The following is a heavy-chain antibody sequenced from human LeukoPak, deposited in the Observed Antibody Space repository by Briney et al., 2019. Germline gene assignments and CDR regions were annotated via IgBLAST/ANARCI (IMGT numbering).Heavy chain of an antibody. CDR1: RFSSIGYS. Sequence: GGSLRLSCVASRFSSIGYSLNWVRQAPGKGLEWLSYISISSSTIYYADSVKGRFTISRDNAKNSLYLQMNSLRAEDTAVYYCARYRGSWSLDYWGQGTLVTVSS. CDR3: ARYRGSWSLDY. D-gene: IGHD6-13*01. V-gene: IGHV3-48*01. J-gene: IGHJ4*02. CDR2: ISISSSTI.